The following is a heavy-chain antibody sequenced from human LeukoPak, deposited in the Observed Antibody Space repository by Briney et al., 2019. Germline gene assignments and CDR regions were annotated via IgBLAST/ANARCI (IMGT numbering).Heavy chain of an antibody. D-gene: IGHD4-23*01. V-gene: IGHV4-59*01. J-gene: IGHJ4*02. CDR1: GGSISSCY. CDR2: IYYSGST. Sequence: SETLSLTCTVSGGSISSCYWSWIRQPPGKRLEWIGYIYYSGSTNYNPSLKSRVTMAVDTSKKQFSLKLSSVTAAGTAVYYCARGRDGGNYTPLDYWGQGTLVTVSS. CDR3: ARGRDGGNYTPLDY.